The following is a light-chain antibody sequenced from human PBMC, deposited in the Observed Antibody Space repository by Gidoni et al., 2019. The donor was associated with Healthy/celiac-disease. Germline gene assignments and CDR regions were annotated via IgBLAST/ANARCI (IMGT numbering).Light chain of an antibody. V-gene: IGKV1-39*01. CDR2: AAS. CDR1: QSISSY. J-gene: IGKJ4*01. Sequence: IQMTQSPSSLSASVGDRVTITCRASQSISSYLNWYQQKPGTAPKLLIYAASSLQSGVPSRFSGSGSGTDFTLTISSLQPEDFATYYCQQSYTTPSFGGGTKVEIK. CDR3: QQSYTTPS.